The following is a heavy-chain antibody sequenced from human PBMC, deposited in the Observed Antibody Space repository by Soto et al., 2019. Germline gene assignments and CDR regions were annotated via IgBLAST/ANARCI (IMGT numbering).Heavy chain of an antibody. CDR2: IYYSGST. CDR1: GGSVSSGSYY. CDR3: ASPVYAHWAFDV. Sequence: SETLSLTCTVSGGSVSSGSYYWSWIRQPPGKGLEWIGYIYYSGSTNYNPSLKSRVTISVDTSKNQFSLKLSSVTAADTAIYYCASPVYAHWAFDVWGQGKLVTV. D-gene: IGHD2-2*01. V-gene: IGHV4-61*01. J-gene: IGHJ3*01.